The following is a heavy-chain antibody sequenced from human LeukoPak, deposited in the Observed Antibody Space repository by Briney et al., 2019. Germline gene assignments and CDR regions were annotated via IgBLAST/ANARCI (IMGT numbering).Heavy chain of an antibody. D-gene: IGHD1-26*01. CDR1: GFTVSSNY. CDR3: ASEGVVGAAAHFDY. Sequence: GGSLRLSCAASGFTVSSNYMSWVRQAPGKGLEWVSVIYSGGSTYYADSVKGRFTISRDNSKNTLYLQMNSLRAEDTAVYYCASEGVVGAAAHFDYWGQGALVTVSS. V-gene: IGHV3-53*01. J-gene: IGHJ4*02. CDR2: IYSGGST.